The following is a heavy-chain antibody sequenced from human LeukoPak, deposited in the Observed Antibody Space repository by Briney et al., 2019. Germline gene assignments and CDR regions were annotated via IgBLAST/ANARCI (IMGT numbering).Heavy chain of an antibody. CDR1: GFTFSSYA. Sequence: GGSLRLSCAASGFTFSSYAMHWVRQAPGKGLEWVAFIRYDGSNKYYADSVKGRFTISRDNSKNTLYLQMNSLRAEDTAVYYCAKDPAYLWFGESHPPYFDYWGQGTLVTVSS. CDR3: AKDPAYLWFGESHPPYFDY. J-gene: IGHJ4*02. D-gene: IGHD3-10*01. V-gene: IGHV3-30*02. CDR2: IRYDGSNK.